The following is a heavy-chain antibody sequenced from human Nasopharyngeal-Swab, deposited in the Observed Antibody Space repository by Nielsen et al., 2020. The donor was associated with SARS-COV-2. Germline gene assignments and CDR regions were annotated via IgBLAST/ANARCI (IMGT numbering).Heavy chain of an antibody. CDR2: IYHTGTT. V-gene: IGHV4-59*01. Sequence: WIRQPPGKGLEWIGYIYHTGTTNYNPSLKSRVIISIDTSKNQFSVKLSSVTAADTAVYYCANRVYYYDSSGYRQTALFDYWGQGTLVTVSS. CDR3: ANRVYYYDSSGYRQTALFDY. D-gene: IGHD3-22*01. J-gene: IGHJ4*02.